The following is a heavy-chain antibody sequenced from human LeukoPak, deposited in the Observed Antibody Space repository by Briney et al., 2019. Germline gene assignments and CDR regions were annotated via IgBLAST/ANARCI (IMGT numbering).Heavy chain of an antibody. CDR1: GYTFTGYY. Sequence: ASVNVSSRASGYTFTGYYMHWVRQAPGQGLEWMGWINPNSGGTNYAQKFQGWVTMTRDTSISTAYMELSRLRSDDTAVYYCARGRVGSSWFDPWGQGTLVTVSS. CDR2: INPNSGGT. CDR3: ARGRVGSSWFDP. J-gene: IGHJ5*02. D-gene: IGHD6-25*01. V-gene: IGHV1-2*04.